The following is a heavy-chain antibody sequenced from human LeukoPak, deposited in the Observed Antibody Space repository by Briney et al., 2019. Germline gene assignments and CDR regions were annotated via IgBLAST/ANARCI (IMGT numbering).Heavy chain of an antibody. J-gene: IGHJ5*02. D-gene: IGHD3-10*01. CDR1: GFTFSSYW. CDR2: INTDGNST. V-gene: IGHV3-74*01. CDR3: ARVPLGEFKGFDP. Sequence: QPGGSLRLSCAASGFTFSSYWMHWVRQVPGKGLVWVSRINTDGNSTRYPDSVKGRFTISRDNAKNTLYLQMNSLRAEDTAVYYCARVPLGEFKGFDPWGQGTLVTVSS.